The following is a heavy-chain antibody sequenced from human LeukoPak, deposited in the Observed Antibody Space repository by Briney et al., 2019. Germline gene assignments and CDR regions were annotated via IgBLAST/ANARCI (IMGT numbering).Heavy chain of an antibody. D-gene: IGHD3-16*02. CDR2: IIPIFGTA. CDR3: ARRNYDYVWGSYRTYYYYYTDV. CDR1: GGTFSSYA. V-gene: IGHV1-69*06. J-gene: IGHJ6*03. Sequence: SVKVSCKASGGTFSSYAISWVRQAPGQGLEWMGGIIPIFGTANYAQKFQGRVTITADKSTSTAYMELSSLRSEDTAVYYCARRNYDYVWGSYRTYYYYYTDVWGKGTTVTVSS.